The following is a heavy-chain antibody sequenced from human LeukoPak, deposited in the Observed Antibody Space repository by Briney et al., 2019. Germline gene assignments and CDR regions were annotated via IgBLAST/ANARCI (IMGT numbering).Heavy chain of an antibody. J-gene: IGHJ5*02. CDR2: IIPILGIA. CDR3: AREISSSSWSVGWFDP. Sequence: ASVKVSCKASGGTFSSYTISWVRQAPGQGLEWMGRIIPILGIANYAQKFERRVTITADKSTSTAYMELSSLRSEDTAVYYCAREISSSSWSVGWFDPWGQGTLVTVSP. V-gene: IGHV1-69*04. CDR1: GGTFSSYT. D-gene: IGHD6-13*01.